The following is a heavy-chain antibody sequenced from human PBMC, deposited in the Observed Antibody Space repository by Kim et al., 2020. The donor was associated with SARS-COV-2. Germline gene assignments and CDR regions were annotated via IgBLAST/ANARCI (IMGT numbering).Heavy chain of an antibody. Sequence: SETLSLTCTVSGVSISSGDYYWSWIRQPPGKGLEWIGYIYYSGSTYYNPSLKSRVTISVDTSKNQFSLKLSSVTAADTAVYYCARAGDYSTLDYWGQGTLVTLSS. CDR2: IYYSGST. CDR1: GVSISSGDYY. J-gene: IGHJ4*02. D-gene: IGHD4-17*01. CDR3: ARAGDYSTLDY. V-gene: IGHV4-30-4*01.